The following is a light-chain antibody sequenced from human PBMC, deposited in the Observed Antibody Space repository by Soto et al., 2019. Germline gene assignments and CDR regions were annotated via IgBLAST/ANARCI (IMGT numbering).Light chain of an antibody. CDR2: GAS. V-gene: IGKV3-15*01. CDR3: QQYNNWPPIT. CDR1: QSISTN. Sequence: EIVMTQSPATLAVSPGESATLSCRASQSISTNLAWYQQKPGQAPRLLIYGASTRATAIPARFSGSGSGTEFTLTISSLQSEDFAVYYCQQYNNWPPITFGQGTRLEIK. J-gene: IGKJ5*01.